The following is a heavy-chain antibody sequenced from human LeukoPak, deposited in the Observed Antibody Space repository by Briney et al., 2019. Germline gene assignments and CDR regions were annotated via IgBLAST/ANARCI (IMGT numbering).Heavy chain of an antibody. V-gene: IGHV3-9*01. CDR3: AKDTIFGVVSAAFDY. D-gene: IGHD3-3*01. CDR2: ISWNSGSI. Sequence: GGSLRLSCAASGFTLDDYAMHWVRQAPGKGLEWVSGISWNSGSIGYADSVKGRFTISRDNAKNSLYLQMNSLRAEDTALYYCAKDTIFGVVSAAFDYWGQGTLVTVSS. J-gene: IGHJ4*02. CDR1: GFTLDDYA.